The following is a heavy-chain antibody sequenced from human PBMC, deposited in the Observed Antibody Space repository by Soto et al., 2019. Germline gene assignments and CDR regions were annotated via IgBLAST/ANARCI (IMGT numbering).Heavy chain of an antibody. Sequence: GGSLRFSCAASGFTFSSYAMHWVRQAPGKGLEWVAVISYDGSNKYYADSVKGRFTISRDNSKNTLYLQMNSLRAEDTAVYYCAGSYGDPHFDYWGQGTLVTVSS. J-gene: IGHJ4*02. CDR1: GFTFSSYA. V-gene: IGHV3-30-3*01. CDR3: AGSYGDPHFDY. CDR2: ISYDGSNK. D-gene: IGHD5-18*01.